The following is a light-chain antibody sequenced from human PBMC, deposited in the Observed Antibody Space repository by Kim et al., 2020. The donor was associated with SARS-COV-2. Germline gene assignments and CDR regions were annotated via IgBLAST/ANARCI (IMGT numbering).Light chain of an antibody. CDR2: GAS. CDR3: QQYNNWPPYT. J-gene: IGKJ2*01. V-gene: IGKV3-15*01. Sequence: VSPGERATLSSRASQSVSNNLAWYQQKPGQAPRLLIYGASTRATDIPARFSGSGSGTEFTLTITSLQSEDFAVYYCQQYNNWPPYTFGQGTNLEI. CDR1: QSVSNN.